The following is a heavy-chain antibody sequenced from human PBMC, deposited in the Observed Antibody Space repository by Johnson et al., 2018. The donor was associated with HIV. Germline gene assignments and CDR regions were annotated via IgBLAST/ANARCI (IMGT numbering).Heavy chain of an antibody. D-gene: IGHD6-13*01. CDR2: INWNGGST. J-gene: IGHJ3*02. Sequence: VQLVESGGGVVRPGGSLRLSCAASGFTFDDYGMSWVRQAPGKGLEWVSGINWNGGSTGYADSVKGRFTISRDNAKSSLYLQMNSLRAEDTALYYCARDGYRYDTGVLGAFDIWGQGTMVTVSS. CDR3: ARDGYRYDTGVLGAFDI. V-gene: IGHV3-20*04. CDR1: GFTFDDYG.